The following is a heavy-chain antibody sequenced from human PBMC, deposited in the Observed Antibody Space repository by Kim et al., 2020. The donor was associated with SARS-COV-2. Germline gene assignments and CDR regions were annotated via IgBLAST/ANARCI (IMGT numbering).Heavy chain of an antibody. D-gene: IGHD3-10*01. CDR3: ANPWGTMVRGVIMYFDY. V-gene: IGHV3-23*01. J-gene: IGHJ4*02. Sequence: GGSLRLSCAASGFTFSSYAMSWVRQAPGKGLEWVSAISGSGGSTYYADSVKGRFTISRDNSKNTLYLQMNSLRAEDTAVYYCANPWGTMVRGVIMYFDYWGQGTLVTVSS. CDR2: ISGSGGST. CDR1: GFTFSSYA.